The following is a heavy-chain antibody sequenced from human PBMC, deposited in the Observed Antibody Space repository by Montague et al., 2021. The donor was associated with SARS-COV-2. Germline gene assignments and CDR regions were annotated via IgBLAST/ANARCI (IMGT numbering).Heavy chain of an antibody. CDR2: INHSGST. V-gene: IGHV4-34*01. J-gene: IGHJ4*02. Sequence: SETLSLTCAVYGGSFSGYYWSWIRQPPGKGLEWIGEINHSGSTNYNPSLKSRVTISVDTSKNQFSLKLSSVTAADTAVYYCARTGRYMITFGGVTARPSYFDYWGQGTLVTVSS. D-gene: IGHD3-16*02. CDR1: GGSFSGYY. CDR3: ARTGRYMITFGGVTARPSYFDY.